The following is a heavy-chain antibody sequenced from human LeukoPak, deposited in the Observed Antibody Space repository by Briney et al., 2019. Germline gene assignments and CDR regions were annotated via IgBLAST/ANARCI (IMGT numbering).Heavy chain of an antibody. CDR1: GFNLRNYW. CDR2: ISGDGSVT. Sequence: PGGSLRLSCTASGFNLRNYWMHWVRQVPGKRLVWVSRISGDGSVTNYADSVQGRFTISRDNAKNILYLQINSLRSEDTAVYYCARYSSSSGGAAYYLDYWGHGTLVTVSS. J-gene: IGHJ4*01. CDR3: ARYSSSSGGAAYYLDY. D-gene: IGHD6-6*01. V-gene: IGHV3-74*01.